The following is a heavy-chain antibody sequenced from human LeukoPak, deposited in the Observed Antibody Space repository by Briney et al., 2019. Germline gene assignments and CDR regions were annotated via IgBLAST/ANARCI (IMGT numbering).Heavy chain of an antibody. V-gene: IGHV1-69*04. CDR2: IIPILGIA. J-gene: IGHJ4*02. D-gene: IGHD3-10*01. CDR1: GGTFSSYA. CDR3: ATYYYGSGSYYGPFDY. Sequence: SVKVSCTASGGTFSSYAISWVRQVPGQGLEWMGRIIPILGIANYAQKFQGRVTITADKSTSTAYMELSSLRSEDTAVYYCATYYYGSGSYYGPFDYWGQGTLVTVSS.